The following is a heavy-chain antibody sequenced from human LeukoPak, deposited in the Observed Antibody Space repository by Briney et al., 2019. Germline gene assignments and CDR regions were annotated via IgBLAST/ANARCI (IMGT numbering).Heavy chain of an antibody. V-gene: IGHV3-21*01. D-gene: IGHD6-6*01. J-gene: IGHJ4*02. CDR3: ARGGWRSSYYFDY. Sequence: GGSLRLSCAASGFTFSSYSMNWVRQAPGKGLEWVSSISSSSYIYYADSVKGRFTISRDNAKNSLYLQMNSLRAEDTAVYYCARGGWRSSYYFDYWGQGTLVTVSS. CDR2: ISSSSYI. CDR1: GFTFSSYS.